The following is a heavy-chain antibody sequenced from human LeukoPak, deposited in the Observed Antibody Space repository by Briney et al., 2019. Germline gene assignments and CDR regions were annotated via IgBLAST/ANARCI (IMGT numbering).Heavy chain of an antibody. J-gene: IGHJ4*02. D-gene: IGHD3-9*01. CDR2: IYYSGST. Sequence: PSETLSLTCTVSGGSISSSSYYWGWIRQPPGKGLEWIGSIYYSGSTYYNPSLKSRVTISVDTSKNQFSLKLSSVTAADTAVYYCAQGDILTSFDYWGQGTLVTVSS. CDR3: AQGDILTSFDY. V-gene: IGHV4-39*07. CDR1: GGSISSSSYY.